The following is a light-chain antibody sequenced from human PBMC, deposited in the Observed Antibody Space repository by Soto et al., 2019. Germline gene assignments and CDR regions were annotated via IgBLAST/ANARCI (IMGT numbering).Light chain of an antibody. CDR1: SSDIGAYKY. Sequence: QSALTQSASVSGSPGQSITISCTGTSSDIGAYKYVSWYQQHPGKAPKLMIYEVSDRPSGVSNRFSGSKSGNTASLTISGLQDEDEAEYYCSSYTGSRTPYVFGTGTKLTVL. CDR2: EVS. V-gene: IGLV2-14*01. CDR3: SSYTGSRTPYV. J-gene: IGLJ1*01.